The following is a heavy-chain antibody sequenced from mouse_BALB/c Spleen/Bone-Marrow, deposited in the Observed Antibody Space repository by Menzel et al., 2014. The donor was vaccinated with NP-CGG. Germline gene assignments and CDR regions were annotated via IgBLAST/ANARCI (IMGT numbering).Heavy chain of an antibody. Sequence: EVKVVESGGGLVQPGGSLKLSCAASGFTFSSYTMSWVRQTPEKRLGWVAYISNGGGSTYYPDTVKGRFTISRDNAKNTLYLQMSSLKSEDTAMYYCARRAGAYWGQGTLVTVSA. CDR3: ARRAGAY. V-gene: IGHV5-12-2*01. J-gene: IGHJ3*01. CDR1: GFTFSSYT. CDR2: ISNGGGST. D-gene: IGHD3-3*01.